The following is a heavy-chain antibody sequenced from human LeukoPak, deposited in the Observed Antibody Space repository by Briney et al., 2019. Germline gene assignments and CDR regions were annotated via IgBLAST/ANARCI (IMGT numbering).Heavy chain of an antibody. CDR1: ESTFSSKG. CDR2: ISVGGGST. D-gene: IGHD6-19*01. J-gene: IGHJ4*02. V-gene: IGHV3-23*01. CDR3: AKRGPIHTGQWLRRAWASRSYYFDY. Sequence: GGSLRPSFAAPESTFSSKGLSWVRKVQGKGLEWFSVISVGGGSTYYADSVKGRFTISRDNSKNTLYLQMNSLRAEDTAVYYCAKRGPIHTGQWLRRAWASRSYYFDYWGQGTLVTVSS.